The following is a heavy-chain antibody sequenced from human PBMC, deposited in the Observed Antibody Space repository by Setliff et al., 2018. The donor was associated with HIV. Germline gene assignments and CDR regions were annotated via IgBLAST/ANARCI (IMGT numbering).Heavy chain of an antibody. V-gene: IGHV4-39*01. Sequence: SLTCTVSGGSISSGSYYWGWIRQPPGKGLEWIGNIYYVGTTFYNPSLKSRVTISVDTSKNQFSLKLISVTAADTAVYYCAVYFSAWDAFDIWGQGTMVTVSS. CDR3: AVYFSAWDAFDI. CDR2: IYYVGTT. CDR1: GGSISSGSYY. D-gene: IGHD3-3*01. J-gene: IGHJ3*02.